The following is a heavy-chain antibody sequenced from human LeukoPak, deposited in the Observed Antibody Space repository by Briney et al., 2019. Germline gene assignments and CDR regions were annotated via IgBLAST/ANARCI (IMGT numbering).Heavy chain of an antibody. V-gene: IGHV3-23*01. CDR3: ASVGPLATRSAGHYYFDL. CDR1: GFTFSNYA. J-gene: IGHJ2*01. CDR2: VSEQGDDT. D-gene: IGHD3-10*01. Sequence: GGSLRLSCAASGFTFSNYAMIWARRAPGKGLEGFSTVSEQGDDTAHADPVKGRFTISRDNAKNTLSLLMNILRAEDTAVYYCASVGPLATRSAGHYYFDLWGRGTLVTVSS.